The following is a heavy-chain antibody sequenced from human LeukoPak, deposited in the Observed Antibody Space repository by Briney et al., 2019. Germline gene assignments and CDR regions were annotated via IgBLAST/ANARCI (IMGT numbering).Heavy chain of an antibody. CDR2: IYHSGST. J-gene: IGHJ4*02. Sequence: PSETLSLTCAVSGGSINSSNWWSWVRQPPGKGLEWIGEIYHSGSTNYNPSLKSRVTISVDKSKNQYSLKLSSVTAADTAVYYCASADYGGTSFDYWGQGTLVTVSS. D-gene: IGHD4-23*01. CDR1: GGSINSSNW. V-gene: IGHV4-4*02. CDR3: ASADYGGTSFDY.